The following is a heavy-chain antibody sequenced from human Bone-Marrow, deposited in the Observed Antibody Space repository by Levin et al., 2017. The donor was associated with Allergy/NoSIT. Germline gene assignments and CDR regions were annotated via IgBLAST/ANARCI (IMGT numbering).Heavy chain of an antibody. CDR2: INPSDGGT. Sequence: WASVKVSCKASGYTFISYYMHWVRQAPGQGLEWMGIINPSDGGTTYAQKFRGRVAMTRDTSTSTVYMELSSLTSEDTAVYYCARNGGPIDYWGQGTLVTVSS. CDR1: GYTFISYY. D-gene: IGHD3-10*01. V-gene: IGHV1-46*01. J-gene: IGHJ4*02. CDR3: ARNGGPIDY.